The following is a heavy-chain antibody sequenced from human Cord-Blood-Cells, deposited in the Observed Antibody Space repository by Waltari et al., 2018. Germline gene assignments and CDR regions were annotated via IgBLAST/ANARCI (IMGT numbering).Heavy chain of an antibody. D-gene: IGHD6-13*01. CDR2: IKQDGSEK. CDR3: ARDYSQLGDAFDI. V-gene: IGHV3-7*01. CDR1: GFTFSSYW. J-gene: IGHJ3*02. Sequence: EVQLVESGGGLVQPGGSLRLSCAASGFTFSSYWFSWVRRAPGKGLEWVANIKQDGSEKYDVESVKGRFTISRDNAKNSLYLQMNSLRAEDTAVYYCARDYSQLGDAFDIWGQGTMVTVSS.